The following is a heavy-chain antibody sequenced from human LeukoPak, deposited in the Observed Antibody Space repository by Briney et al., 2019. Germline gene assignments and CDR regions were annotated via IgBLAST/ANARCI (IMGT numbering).Heavy chain of an antibody. CDR2: IYYSGST. V-gene: IGHV4-39*01. Sequence: SETLSLTCTVSGGSISSSSYYWGWIRQPPGKGLEWIGSIYYSGSTYYNPSLKSRVTISVHTSKNQFSLKLSSVTAADTAVYYCARHGGGLFDYWGQGTLVTVSS. J-gene: IGHJ4*02. CDR3: ARHGGGLFDY. CDR1: GGSISSSSYY. D-gene: IGHD3-16*01.